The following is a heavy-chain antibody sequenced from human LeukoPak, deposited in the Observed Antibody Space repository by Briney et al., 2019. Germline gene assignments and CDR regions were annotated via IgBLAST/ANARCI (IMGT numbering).Heavy chain of an antibody. V-gene: IGHV1-2*02. Sequence: ASVKVSCKASGYTFTGYYMHWVRQAPGQGLEWMGWINPNSGGTNYXQKFQGRVTMTRDTSISTAYMELSRLRSDDTAVYYRARATGSSRGDYWGQGTLVTVSS. D-gene: IGHD3-10*01. CDR3: ARATGSSRGDY. CDR1: GYTFTGYY. J-gene: IGHJ4*02. CDR2: INPNSGGT.